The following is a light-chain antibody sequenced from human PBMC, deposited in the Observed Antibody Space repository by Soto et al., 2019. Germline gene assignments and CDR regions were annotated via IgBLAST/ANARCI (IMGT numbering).Light chain of an antibody. V-gene: IGLV2-14*01. CDR3: SSYTSSTTLDV. CDR1: SSDVGGYNY. Sequence: QSALTQPASVSGSPGQSITISCTGTSSDVGGYNYVSWYQQHPGKAPKLMIYDVSNRPSGVSDRVSGSKSGNTASLTISGLQAEDEGDYCCSSYTSSTTLDVFGTGTKLTVL. J-gene: IGLJ1*01. CDR2: DVS.